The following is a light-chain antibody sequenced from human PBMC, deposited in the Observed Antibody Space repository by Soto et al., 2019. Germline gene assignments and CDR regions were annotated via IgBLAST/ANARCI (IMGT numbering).Light chain of an antibody. CDR3: QQYDSFST. V-gene: IGKV1-5*03. CDR1: QSISPW. CDR2: KSS. Sequence: DIPMTQSPSTLSASVGDRVTITCRASQSISPWLAWYQQKPGKAPKLLIYKSSSLETGVPSRFSGSGSGTEFTLTISSLQPDDFATYYCQQYDSFSTFGQGTKVEIK. J-gene: IGKJ1*01.